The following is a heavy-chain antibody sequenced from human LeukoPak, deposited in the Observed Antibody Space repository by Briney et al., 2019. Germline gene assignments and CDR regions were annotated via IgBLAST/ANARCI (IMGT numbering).Heavy chain of an antibody. J-gene: IGHJ4*02. CDR1: GGSISSGSYY. D-gene: IGHD3-16*02. Sequence: SETLSLTCTVSGGSISSGSYYWSWIRQPPGKGLEWIGYIYYSGSTNYNPSLKSRVTISVDTSKNQFSLKLSSVTAADTAVYYCARGAPMITFGGVIADWGQGTLVTVSS. CDR2: IYYSGST. V-gene: IGHV4-61*01. CDR3: ARGAPMITFGGVIAD.